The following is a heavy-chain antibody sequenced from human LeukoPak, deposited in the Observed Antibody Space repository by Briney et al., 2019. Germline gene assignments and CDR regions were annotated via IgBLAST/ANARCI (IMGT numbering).Heavy chain of an antibody. D-gene: IGHD1-26*01. Sequence: PGRSLRLSCAASGFTFNDYAMHWFRQAPGKGLEWVSGVSWDNATIAYADSAKGRFTISRDNAKNSLHLQMNSLRPEDTALYFCAKRRGSYWAFDIWGQGTMVTVSS. J-gene: IGHJ3*02. CDR2: VSWDNATI. CDR1: GFTFNDYA. CDR3: AKRRGSYWAFDI. V-gene: IGHV3-9*01.